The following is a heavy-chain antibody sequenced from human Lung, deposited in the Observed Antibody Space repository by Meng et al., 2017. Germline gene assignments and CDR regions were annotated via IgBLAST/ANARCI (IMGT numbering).Heavy chain of an antibody. CDR1: GFTFSDYS. CDR3: ARDYGGNSGGY. J-gene: IGHJ4*02. CDR2: ISSGSSYI. V-gene: IGHV3-21*03. D-gene: IGHD4-23*01. Sequence: EVQRVGSGGGLVKPGGSLTLSCAASGFTFSDYSMNWVRQAPGKGLEWVSSISSGSSYIYYADSVKGRFTISRDNAKNSLYLHMNSLRVEDTGLYYCARDYGGNSGGYWGQGTLVTVSS.